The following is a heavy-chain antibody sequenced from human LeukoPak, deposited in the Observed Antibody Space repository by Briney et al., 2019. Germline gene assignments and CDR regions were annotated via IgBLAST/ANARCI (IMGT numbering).Heavy chain of an antibody. V-gene: IGHV3-21*01. Sequence: GGSLRLSCAASGFTFSTYTMNWVRQAPGKGLEWVSSISSSSTYIYYADSVKGRFTISRDNAKNSLYLQMNSPRAEDTAVYYCAREERYYYGSGSSTVYGMDVWGKGTTVTVSS. D-gene: IGHD3-10*01. CDR2: ISSSSTYI. J-gene: IGHJ6*04. CDR3: AREERYYYGSGSSTVYGMDV. CDR1: GFTFSTYT.